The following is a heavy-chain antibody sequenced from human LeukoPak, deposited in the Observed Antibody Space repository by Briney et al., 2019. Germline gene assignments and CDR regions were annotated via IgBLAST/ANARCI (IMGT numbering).Heavy chain of an antibody. V-gene: IGHV3-7*01. D-gene: IGHD1-26*01. J-gene: IGHJ1*01. CDR3: VVEGAGRGYFPN. CDR1: EFSFSSST. CDR2: MKEDGSDE. Sequence: QPGGSLKLSCAASEFSFSSSTMSWVRQAAGKGLEWVAKMKEDGSDEKYVDSVKGRFTISRDNAKNSLYLQMNSLRPEDTAVYSCVVEGAGRGYFPNWGQGSLVIVSS.